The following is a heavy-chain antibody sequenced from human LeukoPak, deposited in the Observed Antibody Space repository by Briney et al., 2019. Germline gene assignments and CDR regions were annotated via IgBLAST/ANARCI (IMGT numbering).Heavy chain of an antibody. CDR2: INHSGST. V-gene: IGHV4-34*01. J-gene: IGHJ3*02. CDR3: ARDRGIMITFGGVIVREAFDI. CDR1: GGSFSGYY. D-gene: IGHD3-16*02. Sequence: SETLSLTCAVYGGSFSGYYWSWIRQPPGKGLEWIGEINHSGSTNYNPSLKSRVTISVDTSKNQFSLKLSSVTAADTAVYYCARDRGIMITFGGVIVREAFDIWGQGTMVTVSS.